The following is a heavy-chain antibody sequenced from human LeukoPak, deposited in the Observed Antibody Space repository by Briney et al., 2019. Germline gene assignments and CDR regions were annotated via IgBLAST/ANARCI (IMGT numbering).Heavy chain of an antibody. CDR2: ISSSSSYI. V-gene: IGHV3-21*01. J-gene: IGHJ4*02. D-gene: IGHD2-15*01. CDR1: GFTFSSYS. Sequence: PGGSLRLSCAASGFTFSSYSMNWVRQAPGKGLEWVSSISSSSSYIYYADSVKGRFTISRDNAKNSLYLQMNSLRAEGTAVYYCARSQDFRVVVVAVHFDYWGQGTLVTVSS. CDR3: ARSQDFRVVVVAVHFDY.